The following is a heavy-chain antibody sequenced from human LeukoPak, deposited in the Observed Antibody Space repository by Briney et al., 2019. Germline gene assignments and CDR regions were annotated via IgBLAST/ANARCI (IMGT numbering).Heavy chain of an antibody. V-gene: IGHV1-2*02. Sequence: ALVKVSCKASGYTFTGYYMHWVRQAPGQGLEWMGWINPNSGGTNYAQKFQGRVTMTRDTSTSTVYMELSSLRSEDTAVYYCARGLPSRDWYFDLWGRGTLVTVSS. CDR1: GYTFTGYY. D-gene: IGHD3-10*01. CDR2: INPNSGGT. CDR3: ARGLPSRDWYFDL. J-gene: IGHJ2*01.